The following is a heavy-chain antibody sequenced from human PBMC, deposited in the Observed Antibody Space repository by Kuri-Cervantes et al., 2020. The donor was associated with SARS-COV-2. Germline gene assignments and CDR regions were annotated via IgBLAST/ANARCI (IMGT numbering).Heavy chain of an antibody. D-gene: IGHD6-19*01. V-gene: IGHV4-34*01. J-gene: IGHJ5*02. CDR1: GGSFSNYY. CDR3: ARVVVAGGRFDP. Sequence: SETLSLTCAVYGGSFSNYYWSWIRQPPGKGLEWIGEINHSGSTNYNPSLMSRVTISVDTSKNQFSLKLSSVTAADTAVYYCARVVVAGGRFDPWGQGTLVTVSS. CDR2: INHSGST.